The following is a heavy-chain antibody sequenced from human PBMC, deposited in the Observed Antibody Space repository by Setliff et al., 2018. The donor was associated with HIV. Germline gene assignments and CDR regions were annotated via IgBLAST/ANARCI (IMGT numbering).Heavy chain of an antibody. Sequence: ASVKVSCKASGNTFSSYGITWVRQAPGQGLEWMGGIMPIFGPANYAQKFQGRVTITRDEFTNTGYMELSSLRSEDTAVYYCATATGYHDSGSLQNWGQGTLVTVSS. CDR2: IMPIFGPA. CDR1: GNTFSSYG. J-gene: IGHJ4*02. D-gene: IGHD3-10*01. CDR3: ATATGYHDSGSLQN. V-gene: IGHV1-69*13.